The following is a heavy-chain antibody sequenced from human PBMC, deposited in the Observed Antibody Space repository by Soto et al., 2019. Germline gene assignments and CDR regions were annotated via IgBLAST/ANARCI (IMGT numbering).Heavy chain of an antibody. CDR3: ARNLRSSVRFFPQYGMDV. CDR1: GGTFSSYA. Sequence: SVKVSCKASGGTFSSYAISWVRQAPGQGLEWMGGIIPIFGTANYAQKFQGRVTITADKSTSTAYMELSSLRSEDTAVYYCARNLRSSVRFFPQYGMDVWGQGTTVTVSS. V-gene: IGHV1-69*06. D-gene: IGHD3-3*01. CDR2: IIPIFGTA. J-gene: IGHJ6*02.